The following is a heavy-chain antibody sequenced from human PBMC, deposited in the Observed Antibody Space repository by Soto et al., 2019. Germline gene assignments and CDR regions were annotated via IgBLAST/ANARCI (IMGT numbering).Heavy chain of an antibody. CDR1: GFTFSSYA. CDR3: ARDVDYYGSGSYYTLDYYYGMDV. J-gene: IGHJ6*02. D-gene: IGHD3-10*01. Sequence: QVPLVESGGGVVQPGRSLRLSCAASGFTFSSYAMHWVRQAPGKGLEWVAVISYDGSNKYYADSVKGRFTISRDNSKNTLYLQMNSLRAEDTAVYYCARDVDYYGSGSYYTLDYYYGMDVWGQGTTVTVSS. CDR2: ISYDGSNK. V-gene: IGHV3-30-3*01.